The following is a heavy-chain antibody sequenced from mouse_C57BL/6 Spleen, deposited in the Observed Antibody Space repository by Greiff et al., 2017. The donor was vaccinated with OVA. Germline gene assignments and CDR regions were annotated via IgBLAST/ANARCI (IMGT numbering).Heavy chain of an antibody. V-gene: IGHV14-2*01. Sequence: EVQLQQSGAELVKPGASVKLSCTASGFNITDYYMHWVKQRTEQGLEWIGRIDPEDGETNYAPKFQGKATITADTSSNTAYLQLSSLTSEDTAVYYCARDGATTVVAPSWYFEGWGTGTTVTVSS. CDR1: GFNITDYY. D-gene: IGHD1-1*01. CDR2: IDPEDGET. J-gene: IGHJ1*03. CDR3: ARDGATTVVAPSWYFEG.